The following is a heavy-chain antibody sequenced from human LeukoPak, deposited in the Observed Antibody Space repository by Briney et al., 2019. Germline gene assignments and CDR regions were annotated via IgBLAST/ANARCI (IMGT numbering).Heavy chain of an antibody. V-gene: IGHV3-20*04. CDR2: LNWSSGNT. CDR3: AKDSLWGYYDSSGRTPYYFDY. CDR1: GFTFDDYG. J-gene: IGHJ4*02. Sequence: GGSLRRSCAASGFTFDDYGMSWVRKAPGKGLEWVSGLNWSSGNTGYADSVKGRFTISRDNSKNTLYLQMNSLRAEDTAVYYCAKDSLWGYYDSSGRTPYYFDYWGQGTLVTVSS. D-gene: IGHD3-22*01.